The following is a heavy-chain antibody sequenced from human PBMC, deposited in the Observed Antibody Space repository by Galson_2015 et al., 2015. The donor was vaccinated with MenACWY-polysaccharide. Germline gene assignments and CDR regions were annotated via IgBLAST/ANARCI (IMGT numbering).Heavy chain of an antibody. D-gene: IGHD4-11*01. V-gene: IGHV1-69*08. J-gene: IGHJ3*02. CDR3: ARDKGILQLDVFDI. CDR2: IIPILGNP. CDR1: GGTFNSYN. Sequence: SVKVSCKASGGTFNSYNIYWVRQAPGQGLEWMGRIIPILGNPNYAQKFQGRVTITADKSPNPVYMELSSLRSEDTAIYYCARDKGILQLDVFDIWGQGTLVTVSS.